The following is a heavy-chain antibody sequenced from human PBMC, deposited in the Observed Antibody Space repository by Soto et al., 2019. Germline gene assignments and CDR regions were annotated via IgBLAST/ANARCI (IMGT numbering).Heavy chain of an antibody. CDR1: GASIPYGGFF. J-gene: IGHJ5*02. Sequence: VQLQESGPGLVRPSQTLSLTCSVSGASIPYGGFFWIWIRQPPGKVLEWIVPIHNSGSPYNNPSMRSRVSISAETSMHECSLALTSVTAADTARYSCASGSTTKKVDALGKVILVTVSA. V-gene: IGHV4-30-4*08. CDR3: ASGSTTKKVDA. CDR2: IHNSGSP.